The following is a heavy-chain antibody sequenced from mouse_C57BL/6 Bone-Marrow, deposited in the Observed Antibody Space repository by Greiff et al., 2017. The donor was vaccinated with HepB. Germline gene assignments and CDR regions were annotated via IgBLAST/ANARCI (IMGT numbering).Heavy chain of an antibody. V-gene: IGHV1-80*01. CDR1: GYAFSSYW. CDR3: ARSAYYDYPAWFAY. D-gene: IGHD2-4*01. CDR2: IYPGDGDT. J-gene: IGHJ3*01. Sequence: QVQLQQSGAELVKPGASVKISCKASGYAFSSYWMNWVKQRPGKGLEWIGQIYPGDGDTNYNGKFKGKATLTADKSSSTAYMQLSSLTSEDSAVYFCARSAYYDYPAWFAYWGQGTLVTVSA.